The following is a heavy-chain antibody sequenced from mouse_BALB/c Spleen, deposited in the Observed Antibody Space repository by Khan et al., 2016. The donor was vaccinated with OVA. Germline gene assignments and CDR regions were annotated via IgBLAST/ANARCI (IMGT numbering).Heavy chain of an antibody. V-gene: IGHV14-1*02. CDR2: IDPENGNT. CDR3: ARDGYSPWFAY. CDR1: GFNIKDYY. D-gene: IGHD2-3*01. J-gene: IGHJ3*01. Sequence: EVQLQESGAELVRPGALVNLSCKASGFNIKDYYIHWVKQRPEQGLVWIGWIDPENGNTIYDPKFQGRASITSAPSSNKAYLQLSSLTSDDTAVYYCARDGYSPWFAYGGQGNLVTVSA.